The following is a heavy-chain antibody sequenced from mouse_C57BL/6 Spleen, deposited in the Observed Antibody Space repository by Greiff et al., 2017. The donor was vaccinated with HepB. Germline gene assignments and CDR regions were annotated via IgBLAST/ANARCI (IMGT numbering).Heavy chain of an antibody. Sequence: EVKLVESGGGLVKPGGSLKLSCAASGFTFSSYAMSWVRQTPEKRLEWVATISDGGSYTYYPDNVKGRFTISRDNAKNNLYLQLSQLKSEDTAMYYCARGVNDGSSLYFDYWGQGTTLTVSS. V-gene: IGHV5-4*03. CDR2: ISDGGSYT. J-gene: IGHJ2*01. CDR1: GFTFSSYA. CDR3: ARGVNDGSSLYFDY. D-gene: IGHD1-1*01.